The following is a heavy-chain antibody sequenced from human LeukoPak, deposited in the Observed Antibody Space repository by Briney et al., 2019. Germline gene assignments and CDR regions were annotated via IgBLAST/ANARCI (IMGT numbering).Heavy chain of an antibody. D-gene: IGHD3-16*01. CDR3: ASLRMLRGIVY. Sequence: SETLSLTCSVSGGSISSSDYHWGWIRQPPGKGLEWIGSIYYSGSTHYNPSPKSPVTISVDTSKNQFSLKLSSVTAADTAVYYCASLRMLRGIVYWGQGTLVTVSS. CDR1: GGSISSSDYH. V-gene: IGHV4-39*01. J-gene: IGHJ4*02. CDR2: IYYSGST.